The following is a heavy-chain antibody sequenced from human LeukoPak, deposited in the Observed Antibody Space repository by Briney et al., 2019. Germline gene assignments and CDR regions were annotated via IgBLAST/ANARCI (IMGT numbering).Heavy chain of an antibody. CDR1: GFNFTGYW. D-gene: IGHD3-3*01. J-gene: IGHJ4*02. V-gene: IGHV3-23*01. CDR2: ISGSGTIT. CDR3: AKATTPTISRYYFDD. Sequence: PGGSLRLSCAGFGFNFTGYWMHWVRQAPGKGLEWVSGISGSGTITYYADSVKGRFTISRDNSKNTLFLQMNSLRAEDTAVYYCAKATTPTISRYYFDDWGQGTLVTVSS.